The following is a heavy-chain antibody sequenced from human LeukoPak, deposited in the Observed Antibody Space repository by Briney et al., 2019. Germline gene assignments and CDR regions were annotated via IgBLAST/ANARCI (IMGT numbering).Heavy chain of an antibody. J-gene: IGHJ5*02. CDR2: INPSGGST. CDR1: GHTFTSYY. V-gene: IGHV1-46*01. CDR3: ARDPGRGNWFDP. Sequence: GASVKVSCKASGHTFTSYYMHWVRQAPGQGREWMGIINPSGGSTSYAQKFQGRVTMTRDTSTSTVYMELSSLRSEDTAVYYCARDPGRGNWFDPWGQGTLVTVSS.